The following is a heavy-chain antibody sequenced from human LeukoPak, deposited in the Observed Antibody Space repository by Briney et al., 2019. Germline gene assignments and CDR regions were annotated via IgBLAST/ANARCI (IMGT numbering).Heavy chain of an antibody. D-gene: IGHD1-26*01. J-gene: IGHJ4*02. CDR2: ISGSGSA. CDR3: AKRGAEVGGSVASGDY. V-gene: IGHV3-23*01. CDR1: GFTFSSYA. Sequence: GGSLRLSCAASGFTFSSYAMSWVRQAPGKGLEWVSGISGSGSAYYADSVKGRFSISRDKSKNTVYLQMDSLRAEDTAVYYCAKRGAEVGGSVASGDYWGQGTLLTVSS.